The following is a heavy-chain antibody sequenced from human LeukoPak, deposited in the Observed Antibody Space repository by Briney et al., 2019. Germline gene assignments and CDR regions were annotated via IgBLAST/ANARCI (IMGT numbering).Heavy chain of an antibody. CDR1: GYTFTSYG. CDR2: ISAYNGNT. Sequence: ASVKVSCKASGYTFTSYGITWVRQAPGQGLEWMGWISAYNGNTNYAQKVQGRVTMTTDTSTSTAYMEVRSLRSDDTAVYYCARDSLGSYSSPDNWGQGTLVTASS. V-gene: IGHV1-18*01. D-gene: IGHD1-26*01. J-gene: IGHJ4*02. CDR3: ARDSLGSYSSPDN.